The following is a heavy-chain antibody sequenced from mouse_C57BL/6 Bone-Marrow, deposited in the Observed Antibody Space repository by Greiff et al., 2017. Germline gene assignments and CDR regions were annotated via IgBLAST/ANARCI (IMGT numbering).Heavy chain of an antibody. D-gene: IGHD2-4*01. CDR2: IWSGGSP. CDR3: ANYDYDVSCAY. CDR1: GFSLTSYG. Sequence: VHLVESGPGLVQPSQSLSITCTVSGFSLTSYGVHWVRQSPGKGLEWLGVIWSGGSPDSNAAFISRLSISKDNSKSQVFFKMNSLQADDTAIYYCANYDYDVSCAYWGQGTLVTVSA. J-gene: IGHJ3*01. V-gene: IGHV2-2*01.